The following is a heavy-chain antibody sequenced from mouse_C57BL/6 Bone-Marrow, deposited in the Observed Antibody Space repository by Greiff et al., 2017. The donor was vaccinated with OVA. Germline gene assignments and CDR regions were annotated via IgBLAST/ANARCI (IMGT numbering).Heavy chain of an antibody. V-gene: IGHV1-64*01. J-gene: IGHJ2*01. Sequence: VKLQQSGAELVKPGASVKLSCTASGYTFTSYWMHWVKQRPGQGLEWIGMIHPNSGSTNYNEKFKSKATLTVDKSSSTAYMQLSSLTSEDSAVYYCAREGLLDYWGQGTTLTVSS. CDR1: GYTFTSYW. CDR2: IHPNSGST. CDR3: AREGLLDY.